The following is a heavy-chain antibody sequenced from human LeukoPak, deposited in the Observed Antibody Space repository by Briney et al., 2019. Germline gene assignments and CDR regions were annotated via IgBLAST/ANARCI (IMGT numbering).Heavy chain of an antibody. D-gene: IGHD3-22*01. J-gene: IGHJ4*02. Sequence: PGGSLRLSCAASGFTFDDYAMHWVRQAPGKGLGWVSGISWNSGSIGYADSVKGRFTISRDNAKNSLYLQMNSLRAEDTALYYCAKAHYDSSGYYPRFDYWGQGTLVTVSS. V-gene: IGHV3-9*01. CDR1: GFTFDDYA. CDR2: ISWNSGSI. CDR3: AKAHYDSSGYYPRFDY.